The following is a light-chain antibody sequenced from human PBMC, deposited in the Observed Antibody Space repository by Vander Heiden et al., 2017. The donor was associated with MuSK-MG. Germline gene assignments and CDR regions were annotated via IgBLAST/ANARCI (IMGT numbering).Light chain of an antibody. Sequence: DIKMTQSPSPLSASVGDRVTITCRASQSISSWLAWYQQKPGKAPKLLIYKASSLESGVPSRFSGSGSGTEFTLTISSLQPDDFATYYCQQYNSYWTFGQGTKVEIK. V-gene: IGKV1-5*03. CDR2: KAS. CDR1: QSISSW. J-gene: IGKJ1*01. CDR3: QQYNSYWT.